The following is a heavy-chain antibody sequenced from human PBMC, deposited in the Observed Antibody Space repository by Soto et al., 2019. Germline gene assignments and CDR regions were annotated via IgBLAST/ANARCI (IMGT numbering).Heavy chain of an antibody. CDR1: SGSISSSNW. Sequence: QVQLQESGPGLVKPSGTLSLTCAISSGSISSSNWWPWVRQPPGKGLEWIGEIFHSESPNSIPSLKSRVTIPEEKANNPVSLKLSSLTAAESAVYYCPSAPVRCSGGMCYSEIDEWGPGTLVTVSS. D-gene: IGHD2-15*01. CDR2: IFHSESP. V-gene: IGHV4-4*02. J-gene: IGHJ4*02. CDR3: PSAPVRCSGGMCYSEIDE.